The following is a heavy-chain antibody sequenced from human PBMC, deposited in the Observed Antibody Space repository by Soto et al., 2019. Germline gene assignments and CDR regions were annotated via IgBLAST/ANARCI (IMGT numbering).Heavy chain of an antibody. CDR1: GFSLSTSGVG. CDR2: IYWDDDK. Sequence: QITLKESGPTLVKPTQTLTLTCTFSGFSLSTSGVGVGWIRQPPGKALEWLALIYWDDDKRYSPSLKSRLTITKDTSKNQVVLTMTNIDPVDTATYYCAHRPAYDSGSYYWFDPWGQGTLVTVSS. J-gene: IGHJ5*02. D-gene: IGHD3-10*01. V-gene: IGHV2-5*02. CDR3: AHRPAYDSGSYYWFDP.